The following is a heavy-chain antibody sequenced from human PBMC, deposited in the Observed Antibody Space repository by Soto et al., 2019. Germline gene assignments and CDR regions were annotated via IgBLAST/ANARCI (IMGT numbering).Heavy chain of an antibody. Sequence: ASVKVSCKASGYTFTGYSMHWVRQAPGQGLEWMGWINPNSGGTRYAQNFQGRVTMTRDTSSSTAYLDLRRLTSDDTAVYYCARPKDSRAACNYYYFGMDVWGQGTTVTVSS. D-gene: IGHD6-25*01. CDR3: ARPKDSRAACNYYYFGMDV. J-gene: IGHJ6*02. V-gene: IGHV1-2*02. CDR2: INPNSGGT. CDR1: GYTFTGYS.